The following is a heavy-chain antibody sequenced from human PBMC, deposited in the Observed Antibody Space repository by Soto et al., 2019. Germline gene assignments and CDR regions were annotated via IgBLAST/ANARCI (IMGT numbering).Heavy chain of an antibody. CDR1: GFSLSTSGVG. J-gene: IGHJ4*01. V-gene: IGHV2-5*02. Sequence: QITLKESGPTLVKPTQTLTLTCTLSGFSLSTSGVGVGWIRKPPGKAMECLALIYWDDDKRYSPSLKRRLTVTKDTAKNQAAMTITNMNPVATATYDCERYSGGFQSFGYWGHGTLVTVSS. CDR3: ERYSGGFQSFGY. CDR2: IYWDDDK. D-gene: IGHD1-26*01.